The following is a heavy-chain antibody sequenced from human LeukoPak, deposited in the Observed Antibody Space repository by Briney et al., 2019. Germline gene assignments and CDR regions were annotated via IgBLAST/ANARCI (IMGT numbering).Heavy chain of an antibody. CDR2: IYYSGST. J-gene: IGHJ4*02. CDR1: GGSISSYY. CDR3: ARDYSGYGRCDY. D-gene: IGHD5-12*01. Sequence: SETLSLTCTVSGGSISSYYWSWIRQPPGKGLEWIGYIYYSGSTNYNPSLKSRVTISVDTSKNQFSLKLSSVTAADTAVYYCARDYSGYGRCDYWGQGTLVTVSS. V-gene: IGHV4-59*01.